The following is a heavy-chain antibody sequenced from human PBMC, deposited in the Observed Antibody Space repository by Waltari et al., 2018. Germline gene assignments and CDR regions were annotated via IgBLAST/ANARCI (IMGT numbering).Heavy chain of an antibody. Sequence: QVQLVQSGAGVKRPGASVKVSCKTSGYTFTNNYIHWVRQAPGQGLEWMGMIDPKIGKTGSAQKFQGRLTMTRDTSTSTVYMDLSGLTSEDTAVYFCGRDDGANSGAGHWGQGTLVTVSS. CDR1: GYTFTNNY. CDR2: IDPKIGKT. CDR3: GRDDGANSGAGH. D-gene: IGHD2-8*01. J-gene: IGHJ1*01. V-gene: IGHV1-46*03.